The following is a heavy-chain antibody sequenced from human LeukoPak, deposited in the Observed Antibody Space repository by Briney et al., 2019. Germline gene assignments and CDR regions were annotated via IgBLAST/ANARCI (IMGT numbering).Heavy chain of an antibody. D-gene: IGHD1-26*01. J-gene: IGHJ4*02. V-gene: IGHV3-64*01. Sequence: GGSLRLSCAASGFTFSSYAMYWVRQAPGKGLEYVSSISSNGGSTYYASSVEGRFTISRDNSKNTLSLQMGSLRPADMAVYYCARVRGSYFFDFWGQGTLVTVSS. CDR3: ARVRGSYFFDF. CDR1: GFTFSSYA. CDR2: ISSNGGST.